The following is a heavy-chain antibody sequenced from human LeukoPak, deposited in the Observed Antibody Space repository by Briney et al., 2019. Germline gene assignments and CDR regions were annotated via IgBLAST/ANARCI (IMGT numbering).Heavy chain of an antibody. J-gene: IGHJ4*02. CDR2: ISAYNGNT. Sequence: ASVKVSCKASGYTFTSYGISWVRQAPGQGLEWMGWISAYNGNTNYAQKLQGRVTMTTDTSTSTAYTELRSLRSDDTAVYYCARISAGYDNEIDYWGQGTLVTVSS. D-gene: IGHD3-9*01. V-gene: IGHV1-18*01. CDR1: GYTFTSYG. CDR3: ARISAGYDNEIDY.